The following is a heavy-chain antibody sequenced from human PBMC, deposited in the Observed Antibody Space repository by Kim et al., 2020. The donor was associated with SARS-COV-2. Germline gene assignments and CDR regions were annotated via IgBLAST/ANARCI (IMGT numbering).Heavy chain of an antibody. J-gene: IGHJ4*02. D-gene: IGHD3-22*01. V-gene: IGHV4-39*01. CDR1: GGSISSSSYY. Sequence: SETLSLTCTVSGGSISSSSYYWGWIRQPPGKGLEWIGSIYYSGSTYYNPSLKSRVTISVDTSKNQFSLKLSSVTAADTAVYYCASTPPYYYDSSGYYYGEGYFDYWGQGTLVTVSS. CDR2: IYYSGST. CDR3: ASTPPYYYDSSGYYYGEGYFDY.